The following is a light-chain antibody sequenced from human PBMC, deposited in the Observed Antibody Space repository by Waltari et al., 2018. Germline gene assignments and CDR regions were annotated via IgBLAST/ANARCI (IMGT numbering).Light chain of an antibody. J-gene: IGLJ2*01. V-gene: IGLV2-23*02. CDR1: SSDVGSYNL. CDR2: EVS. CDR3: CSYAGSSTYVV. Sequence: QSALTQPASVSGSPGQSITISCPGTSSDVGSYNLVPWYQQHPGKAPKLMIYEVSKRPSGVSNRFSGSKSGNTASLTISGLQAEDEADYYCCSYAGSSTYVVFGGGTKLTVL.